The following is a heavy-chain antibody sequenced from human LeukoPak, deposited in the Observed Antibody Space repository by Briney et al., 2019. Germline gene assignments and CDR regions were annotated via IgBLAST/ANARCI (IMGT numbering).Heavy chain of an antibody. J-gene: IGHJ4*02. CDR3: AKASAGYSSGWYGDYFDY. CDR1: GFTFSSYG. D-gene: IGHD6-19*01. CDR2: IRYDGSNK. Sequence: GGSLRLSCAASGFTFSSYGMHWVSQAPGKGLEWVAFIRYDGSNKYYADSVKGRFTISRDNSKNTLYLQMNSLRAEDTAVYYCAKASAGYSSGWYGDYFDYWGQGTLVTVSS. V-gene: IGHV3-30*02.